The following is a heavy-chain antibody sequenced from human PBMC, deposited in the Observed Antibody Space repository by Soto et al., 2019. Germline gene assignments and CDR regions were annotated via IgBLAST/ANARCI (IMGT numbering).Heavy chain of an antibody. V-gene: IGHV4-59*01. CDR3: ARASHGGMATIFGY. Sequence: QVQLQESGPGLVKPSETLSLTCTVSGGSISSYYWSWIRQPPGKGLEWIGYIYYSGSTNYNPSLKSGVTISVDTSKNQFSLKLSSVTAADTAVYYCARASHGGMATIFGYWGQGTLVTVSS. J-gene: IGHJ4*02. D-gene: IGHD5-12*01. CDR1: GGSISSYY. CDR2: IYYSGST.